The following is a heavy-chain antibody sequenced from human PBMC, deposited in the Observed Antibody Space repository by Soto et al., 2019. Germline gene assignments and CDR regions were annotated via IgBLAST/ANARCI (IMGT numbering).Heavy chain of an antibody. CDR3: LPGGDAST. D-gene: IGHD3-16*01. CDR1: GFTFRRYW. CDR2: TKPDGSQS. V-gene: IGHV3-7*01. Sequence: EVQLVESGGGLVQPGGSLRLSCAGSGFTFRRYWVNWVRQAPGKGLEWVVSTKPDGSQSFYVDSVKGRFSISRDNGKNALDLQMNGRRDEDTAVYYCLPGGDASTWGQGTLVTGSS. J-gene: IGHJ4*02.